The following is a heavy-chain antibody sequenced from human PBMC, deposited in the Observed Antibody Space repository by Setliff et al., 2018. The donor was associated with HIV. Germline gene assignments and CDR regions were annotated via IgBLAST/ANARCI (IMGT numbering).Heavy chain of an antibody. CDR2: VYFTGTPTRRLSEYNPYRENPTRGTT. CDR1: GGSIRNHY. Sequence: PSETLSLTCTVSGGSIRNHYWSWVRQAPGKGLEWIGNVYFTGTPTRRLSEYNPYRENPTRGTTDYNPSLRSRVTISLDVSKSQFYLRLTSVTTADTAMYYCAGRGGYNDWYFDYWGQGALVTVSS. D-gene: IGHD5-12*01. J-gene: IGHJ4*02. CDR3: AGRGGYNDWYFDY. V-gene: IGHV4-59*11.